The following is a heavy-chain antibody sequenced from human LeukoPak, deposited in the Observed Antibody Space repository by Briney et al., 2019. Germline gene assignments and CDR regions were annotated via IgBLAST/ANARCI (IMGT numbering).Heavy chain of an antibody. CDR1: GGSISSYY. D-gene: IGHD2-2*02. CDR2: IYYSGST. CDR3: ARADYTGYAFDI. J-gene: IGHJ3*02. Sequence: PSETLSLTCTVSGGSISSYYWSWIRQPPGKGLEWIGYIYYSGSTNYNPSLKSRVTISVDTSKNQFSLKLSSVTAADTAVYYCARADYTGYAFDIWGQGTMVTVSS. V-gene: IGHV4-59*01.